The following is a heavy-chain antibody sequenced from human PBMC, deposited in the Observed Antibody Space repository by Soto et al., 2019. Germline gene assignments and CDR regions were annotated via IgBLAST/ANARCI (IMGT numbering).Heavy chain of an antibody. CDR3: ARLKQDSAVA. V-gene: IGHV1-8*01. D-gene: IGHD2-2*01. Sequence: QVQLVQSGAEVKKPGASVKVSCKASGYTFTSYDINWVRLATGQGLEWMGWMNTNSGNTPYAQKFQGRVTMTRNTSISTAYMELSSLSSADTGVYYCARLKQDSAVAWGQGTLVTVAS. J-gene: IGHJ5*02. CDR2: MNTNSGNT. CDR1: GYTFTSYD.